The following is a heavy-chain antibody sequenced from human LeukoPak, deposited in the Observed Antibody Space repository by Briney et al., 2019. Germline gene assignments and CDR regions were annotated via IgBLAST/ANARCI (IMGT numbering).Heavy chain of an antibody. V-gene: IGHV1-18*01. D-gene: IGHD3-3*01. J-gene: IGHJ4*02. Sequence: ASVKVSCKASGYTFTSYGISWVRQAPGQGLEWMGWISAYNGNTNYAQKLQGRVTMTTDTSTSTAYMELRSLRSDDTAVYYCARVGINYDFWSGYSYWGQGTLVTVSS. CDR1: GYTFTSYG. CDR2: ISAYNGNT. CDR3: ARVGINYDFWSGYSY.